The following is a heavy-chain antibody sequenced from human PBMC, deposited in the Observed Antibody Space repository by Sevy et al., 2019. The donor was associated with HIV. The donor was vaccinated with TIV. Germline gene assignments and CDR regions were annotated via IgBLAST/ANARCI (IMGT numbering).Heavy chain of an antibody. D-gene: IGHD3-22*01. CDR3: ARESTYYYDSSGPHAFDI. V-gene: IGHV1-69*06. J-gene: IGHJ3*02. Sequence: ASVKVSCKASGGTFSSYAISWVRQAPGQGLEWMGGIIPIFGTANYAQKFQGRVTITADKSTSTAYMELGSLRSEDTAVYYCARESTYYYDSSGPHAFDIWGQGTMVTVSS. CDR2: IIPIFGTA. CDR1: GGTFSSYA.